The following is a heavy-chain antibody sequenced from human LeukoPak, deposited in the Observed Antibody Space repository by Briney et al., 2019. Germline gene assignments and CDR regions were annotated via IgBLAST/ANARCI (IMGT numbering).Heavy chain of an antibody. J-gene: IGHJ3*02. CDR2: INPNSGGT. Sequence: ASVKVSCKASGYTFTGYYMHWVRQAPGQGLEWMGWINPNSGGTNYAQKFQGRVTMTRDTSISTAYMELSRLRSDDTAVYYCARVLYHGSGIPGVHAFDIWGQGTMVTVSS. D-gene: IGHD3-10*01. V-gene: IGHV1-2*02. CDR1: GYTFTGYY. CDR3: ARVLYHGSGIPGVHAFDI.